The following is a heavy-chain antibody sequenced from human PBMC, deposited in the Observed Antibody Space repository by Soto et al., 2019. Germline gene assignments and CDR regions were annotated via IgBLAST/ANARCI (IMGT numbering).Heavy chain of an antibody. Sequence: ASVKVSCKASGYTFTSYYMHWVRQAPGQGLEWMGIINPSGGSTSYAQKFQGRVTMTRDTSTSTVYMELSSLRSEDTAVYYCARVGYYDSSGLPPGAFDIWGKGTMVTVSS. CDR3: ARVGYYDSSGLPPGAFDI. V-gene: IGHV1-46*01. J-gene: IGHJ3*02. CDR1: GYTFTSYY. D-gene: IGHD3-22*01. CDR2: INPSGGST.